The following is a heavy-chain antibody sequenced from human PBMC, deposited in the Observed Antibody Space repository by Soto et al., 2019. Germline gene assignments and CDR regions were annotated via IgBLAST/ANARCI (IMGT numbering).Heavy chain of an antibody. J-gene: IGHJ4*02. CDR2: ISSSSSTI. V-gene: IGHV3-48*02. D-gene: IGHD3-3*01. CDR3: ARGRNDFWSGYFDY. Sequence: GGSLRLSCAASGFTFSSYNMNWVRQAPGKGLEWVSYISSSSSTIYYADSVKGRFTISRDNAKNSLYLQMNGLRDEDTAVYYCARGRNDFWSGYFDYWGQGTLVTVSS. CDR1: GFTFSSYN.